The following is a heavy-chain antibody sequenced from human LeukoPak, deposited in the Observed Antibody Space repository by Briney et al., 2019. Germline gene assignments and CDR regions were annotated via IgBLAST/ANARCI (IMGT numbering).Heavy chain of an antibody. CDR2: VRDNGEN. V-gene: IGHV4-59*08. CDR3: ARQPVNTAAFDI. CDR1: GGSINAYY. D-gene: IGHD5-18*01. Sequence: PLETLSLTCTVSGGSINAYYWSWIRQPPGKGLEWIAYVRDNGENNYNPSLKSRVAISVDTANNQISLRLNFVTAADTAIYYCARQPVNTAAFDIWGLGTMVTVSS. J-gene: IGHJ3*02.